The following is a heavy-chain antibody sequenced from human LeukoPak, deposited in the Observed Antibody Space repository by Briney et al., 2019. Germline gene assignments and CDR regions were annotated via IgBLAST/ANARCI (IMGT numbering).Heavy chain of an antibody. CDR2: ISGSGGST. J-gene: IGHJ5*02. CDR1: GFIVSTKY. Sequence: SGGSLRLSCAASGFIVSTKYMSWVRQAPGKGLEWVSAISGSGGSTYYADSVKGRFTISRDNSKNTLYLQMNSLRAEDTAVYYCAKEYSSIWYFWFDPWGQGTLVTVSS. CDR3: AKEYSSIWYFWFDP. V-gene: IGHV3-23*01. D-gene: IGHD6-13*01.